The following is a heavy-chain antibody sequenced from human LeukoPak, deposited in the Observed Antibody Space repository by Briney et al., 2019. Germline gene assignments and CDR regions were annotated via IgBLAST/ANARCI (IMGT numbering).Heavy chain of an antibody. CDR3: TRDQFFDYDNDDAFDV. CDR2: IWYDGTNR. CDR1: GFTFSDYG. D-gene: IGHD3-22*01. Sequence: PGGSLRLSCAASGFTFSDYGMHWVRQAPGKGLEWVAVIWYDGTNRYYTDSVKGRFTISRDDANNLVFLQMHSLRAEDTAIYYCTRDQFFDYDNDDAFDVWGQGTKVIVSS. J-gene: IGHJ3*01. V-gene: IGHV3-33*01.